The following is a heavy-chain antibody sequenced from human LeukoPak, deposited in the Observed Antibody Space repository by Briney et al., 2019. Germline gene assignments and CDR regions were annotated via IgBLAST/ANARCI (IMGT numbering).Heavy chain of an antibody. CDR2: IRYDGSNK. CDR1: GFAFSSYG. Sequence: VGSLRLSCAASGFAFSSYGMHWVRQAPGRGLEWVAFIRYDGSNKYYADSVKGRFTISRDNSKNTLYLQMNSLRAEDTAVYYCAKVPCSSTSCYRFDYWGQGTLVTVSS. D-gene: IGHD2-2*01. CDR3: AKVPCSSTSCYRFDY. V-gene: IGHV3-30*02. J-gene: IGHJ4*02.